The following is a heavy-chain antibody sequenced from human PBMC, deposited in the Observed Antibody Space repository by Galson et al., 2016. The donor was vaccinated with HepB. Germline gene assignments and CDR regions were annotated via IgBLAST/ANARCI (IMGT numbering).Heavy chain of an antibody. V-gene: IGHV1-69*06. Sequence: SVKVSCKASGGTFSNYGITWVRQAPGQGLEWMGRITPIFGTANYAQKFQGRVKITADNSTSTAYMELSSLRSEDTAVYYCAREEKRQIYSYGTLAYSYYMDVWGSGTTVTVSS. CDR3: AREEKRQIYSYGTLAYSYYMDV. J-gene: IGHJ6*03. D-gene: IGHD5-18*01. CDR1: GGTFSNYG. CDR2: ITPIFGTA.